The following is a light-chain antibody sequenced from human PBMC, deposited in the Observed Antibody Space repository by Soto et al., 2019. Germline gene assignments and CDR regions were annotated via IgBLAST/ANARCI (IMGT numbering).Light chain of an antibody. CDR3: QSYHSGNVV. Sequence: NFMLTQPHSVSESPGKTVTISCTRSSGSIASNYVQWYQQRPGSAPTPVISEDNERPSGVPDRFSGSIDSSSNSASLTISGLKTDDEADYYCQSYHSGNVVFGGGTKVTVL. CDR1: SGSIASNY. CDR2: EDN. V-gene: IGLV6-57*04. J-gene: IGLJ2*01.